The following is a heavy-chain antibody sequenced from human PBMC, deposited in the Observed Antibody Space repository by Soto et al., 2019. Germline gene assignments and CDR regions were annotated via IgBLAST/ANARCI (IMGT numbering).Heavy chain of an antibody. CDR3: ARGPGEPTYYDFWSGPTWFDP. D-gene: IGHD3-3*01. CDR2: INAGNGNT. CDR1: GYTFTSYA. V-gene: IGHV1-3*01. J-gene: IGHJ5*02. Sequence: GSSVKVSCKASGYTFTSYAMHWVRQAPGQRLEWMGWINAGNGNTKYSQKFQGRVTITRDTSASTAYMELSSLRSEDTAVYYCARGPGEPTYYDFWSGPTWFDPWGQGTLVTVSS.